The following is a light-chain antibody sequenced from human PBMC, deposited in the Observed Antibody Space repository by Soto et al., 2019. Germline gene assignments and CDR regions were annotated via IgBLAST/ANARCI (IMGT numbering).Light chain of an antibody. J-gene: IGLJ3*02. CDR3: SSYAGSNNWV. CDR2: EVI. Sequence: QSVLTQPPSASGSPGQSVTISCTGTSSDVGGYNYVAWYQHHPGKAPKLMIFEVIRRPSGVPDHFSGSKSGNTASLTVSGLQAEDEADYYCSSYAGSNNWVFGGGTKVTVL. CDR1: SSDVGGYNY. V-gene: IGLV2-8*01.